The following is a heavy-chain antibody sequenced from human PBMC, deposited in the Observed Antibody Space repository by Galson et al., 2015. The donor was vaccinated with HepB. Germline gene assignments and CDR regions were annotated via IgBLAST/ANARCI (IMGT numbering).Heavy chain of an antibody. V-gene: IGHV3-23*01. Sequence: FLRLSCAASGFPFSYYAMTWVRQAPGKGLEWVSAITPSGDNTYSADSLKGRFTISRDNSKNTVFLQMNSLRADDTAIYFCAKVFPEKTDGWYRQALYYFDSWGQGTRVTVSS. D-gene: IGHD6-19*01. CDR3: AKVFPEKTDGWYRQALYYFDS. CDR1: GFPFSYYA. CDR2: ITPSGDNT. J-gene: IGHJ4*02.